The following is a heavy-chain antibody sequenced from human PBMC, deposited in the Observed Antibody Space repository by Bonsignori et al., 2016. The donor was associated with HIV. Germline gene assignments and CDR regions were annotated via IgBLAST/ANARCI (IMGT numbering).Heavy chain of an antibody. V-gene: IGHV3-23*01. CDR3: AKDILGWTFDY. CDR2: IGSDSNT. D-gene: IGHD2-15*01. J-gene: IGHJ4*02. Sequence: VRQAPGKGLEYVSAIGSDSNTNYAESVKGRFTISRDNSKSMLFLQMSSLRVEDSAVYYCAKDILGWTFDYWGPGVMVTVSS.